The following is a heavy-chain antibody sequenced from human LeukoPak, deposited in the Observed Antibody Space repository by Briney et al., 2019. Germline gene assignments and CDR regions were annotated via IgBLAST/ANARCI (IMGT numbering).Heavy chain of an antibody. CDR1: GFTFSSYW. Sequence: GGSLRLSCAASGFTFSSYWMSWVRQAPGKGLEWVANIKQDGSEKYYVDSVEGRFTISRDNAKNSLYLQMNSLRAEDTAVYYCAREQAHGSANDAFDIWGQGTMVTVSS. CDR2: IKQDGSEK. J-gene: IGHJ3*02. CDR3: AREQAHGSANDAFDI. D-gene: IGHD6-25*01. V-gene: IGHV3-7*01.